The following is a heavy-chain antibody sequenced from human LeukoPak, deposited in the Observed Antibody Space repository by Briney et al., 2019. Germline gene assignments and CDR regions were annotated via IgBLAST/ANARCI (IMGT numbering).Heavy chain of an antibody. CDR1: GFTFSIYW. D-gene: IGHD6-13*01. J-gene: IGHJ4*02. Sequence: GGSLRLSCVASGFTFSIYWMSWVRQAPGRGPEWLAIIKEDGSVIWDVESVRGRFTISRDNAKNSVYLEMNSLRAEDTAVYYCARGSGRQQLEQNYWGQGNLVIVSS. V-gene: IGHV3-7*01. CDR2: IKEDGSVI. CDR3: ARGSGRQQLEQNY.